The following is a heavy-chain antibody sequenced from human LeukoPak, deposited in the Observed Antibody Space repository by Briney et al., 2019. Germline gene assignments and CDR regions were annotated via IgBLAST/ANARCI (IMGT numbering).Heavy chain of an antibody. J-gene: IGHJ4*02. D-gene: IGHD4-17*01. CDR3: ARNLMTTVTTSFDY. CDR1: GYTFTSYA. Sequence: SVKVSCKASGYTFTSYAMNWVRQAPGQGLEWMGGIIPIFGTANYAQKFQGRVTITADESTSTAYMELSSLRSEDTAVYYCARNLMTTVTTSFDYWGQGTLVTVSS. CDR2: IIPIFGTA. V-gene: IGHV1-69*13.